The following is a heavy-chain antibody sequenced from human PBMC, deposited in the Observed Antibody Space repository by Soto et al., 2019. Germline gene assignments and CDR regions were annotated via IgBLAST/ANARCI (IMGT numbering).Heavy chain of an antibody. D-gene: IGHD3-10*01. CDR2: VYSGGST. CDR1: GFTVTTNY. CDR3: ARDFSGKNDAFDI. Sequence: EVQLVESGGGLVQPGGSLRLSCAASGFTVTTNYMSWVRQPPGQGLEWVSVVYSGGSTYYADSVKGRFTVSRDNSKNTLYRQMNSLRAEDTAVYYCARDFSGKNDAFDIWGQGTVVTVSS. V-gene: IGHV3-66*01. J-gene: IGHJ3*02.